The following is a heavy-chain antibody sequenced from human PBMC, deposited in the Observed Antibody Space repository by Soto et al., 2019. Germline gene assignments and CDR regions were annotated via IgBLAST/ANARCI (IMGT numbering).Heavy chain of an antibody. CDR1: GESFSDYF. CDR3: ARGVGSGRDYGLAV. D-gene: IGHD3-10*01. V-gene: IGHV4-34*01. CDR2: IDQTGRT. Sequence: QVQLQQWGAGLLKPSETLSLTCAVSGESFSDYFWSWIRQPPGEGREWIGEIDQTGRTNYNPSLKSRVITSVETSKSQFSLSLSSVTAADTAMYYCARGVGSGRDYGLAVWGQGTTVTVS. J-gene: IGHJ6*02.